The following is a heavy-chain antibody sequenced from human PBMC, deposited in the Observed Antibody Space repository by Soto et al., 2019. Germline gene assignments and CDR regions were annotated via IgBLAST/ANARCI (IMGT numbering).Heavy chain of an antibody. D-gene: IGHD3-10*01. CDR2: ISSDGSST. CDR3: AREEGSLVRGVSHFYGMDV. V-gene: IGHV3-74*01. CDR1: GFTFSSYW. J-gene: IGHJ6*02. Sequence: PGGSLRLSCAASGFTFSSYWMHWVRQAPGKGLVWVSHISSDGSSTRYADSVKGRFTISRDNAKNTLYLQMNSLRAEDTAVYYCAREEGSLVRGVSHFYGMDVWGQGTTVTVS.